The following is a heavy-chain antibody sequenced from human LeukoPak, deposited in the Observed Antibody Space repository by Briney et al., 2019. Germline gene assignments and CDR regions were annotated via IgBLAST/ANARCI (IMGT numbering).Heavy chain of an antibody. V-gene: IGHV3-21*01. CDR1: GFTFSSYT. CDR3: ARGRVGQWLVDAFDI. Sequence: GGSLRLSCAASGFTFSSYTMNWVRQAPGKGLEWVSSISTSSSYIYHADSVKGRFTVSRVNAKNSLYLQVNSLRAEDTAVYYCARGRVGQWLVDAFDIWGLGTMVTVSS. CDR2: ISTSSSYI. J-gene: IGHJ3*02. D-gene: IGHD6-19*01.